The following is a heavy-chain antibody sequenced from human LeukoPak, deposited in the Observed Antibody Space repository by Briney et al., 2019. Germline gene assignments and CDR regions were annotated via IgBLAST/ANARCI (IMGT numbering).Heavy chain of an antibody. J-gene: IGHJ5*02. V-gene: IGHV1-18*04. CDR3: ARDKASVVVVAAGWFDP. CDR1: GYTFTSYG. CDR2: ISAYNGNT. Sequence: ASVKVSCKASGYTFTSYGISWVRQAPGQELEWMGWISAYNGNTNYAQKLQGRVTMTTDTSTSTAYMELRSLRSDDTAVYYCARDKASVVVVAAGWFDPWGQGTLVTVSS. D-gene: IGHD2-15*01.